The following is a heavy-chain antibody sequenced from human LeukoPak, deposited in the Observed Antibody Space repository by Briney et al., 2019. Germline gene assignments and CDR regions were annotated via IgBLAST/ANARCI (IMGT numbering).Heavy chain of an antibody. V-gene: IGHV3-30*02. CDR2: IRYDGSNK. D-gene: IGHD2-21*02. CDR1: GFTFSSYG. Sequence: PGGSLRLSCAASGFTFSSYGMHWVRQAPGKGLEWVAFIRYDGSNKYYADSVKGRFTISRDNSKNTLYLQMNSLRTEDTAVYYCALECGGGCLEDYWGQGTLVTVSS. CDR3: ALECGGGCLEDY. J-gene: IGHJ4*02.